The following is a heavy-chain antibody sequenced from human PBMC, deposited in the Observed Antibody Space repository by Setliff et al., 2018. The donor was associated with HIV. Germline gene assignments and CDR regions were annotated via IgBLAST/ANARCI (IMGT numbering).Heavy chain of an antibody. CDR3: ARGYCSGGSCYYYYYMDV. CDR1: GDTFSSYA. V-gene: IGHV1-69*13. CDR2: IIPIFGTA. J-gene: IGHJ6*03. Sequence: GASVKVSCKASGDTFSSYAISWVRQAPGQGLEWMGGIIPIFGTANHAQNLQGRVTITADESTSTAYMELSSLRSEGTAIYYCARGYCSGGSCYYYYYMDVWGKGTTVTVSS. D-gene: IGHD2-15*01.